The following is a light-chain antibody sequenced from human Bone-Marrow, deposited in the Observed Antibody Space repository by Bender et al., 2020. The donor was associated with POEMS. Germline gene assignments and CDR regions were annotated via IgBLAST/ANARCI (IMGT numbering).Light chain of an antibody. V-gene: IGLV3-25*02. CDR1: ALSKQY. J-gene: IGLJ2*01. Sequence: SYELTQPPSVSVSPGQTARITCSGNALSKQYAYWYQQKPGQAPVLVMYKDNERPSGIPERFSGSSSGTTVTLTISGVQAEDEADYYCQSGDASATDDVFGGGTTLTVL. CDR3: QSGDASATDDV. CDR2: KDN.